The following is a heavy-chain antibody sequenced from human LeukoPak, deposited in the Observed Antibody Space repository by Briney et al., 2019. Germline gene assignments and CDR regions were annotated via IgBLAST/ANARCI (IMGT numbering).Heavy chain of an antibody. CDR2: IIPIFGTA. D-gene: IGHD2-15*01. Sequence: ASVKVSCKASGGTFSSYAISWVRQAPGQGLEWMGGIIPIFGTANYAQKFQGRVTITADESTSTAYMELSSLRSEDTAVYYCAREDRDMPSTPPDLWGRGTLVTVSS. CDR1: GGTFSSYA. J-gene: IGHJ2*01. V-gene: IGHV1-69*13. CDR3: AREDRDMPSTPPDL.